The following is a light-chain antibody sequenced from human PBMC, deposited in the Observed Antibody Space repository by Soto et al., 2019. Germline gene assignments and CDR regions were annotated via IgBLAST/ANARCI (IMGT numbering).Light chain of an antibody. Sequence: EIMLTQSPGTLYLSPGERATLSCRASQSVSSSYLAWYQQKPGQAPRLLIYGASSRATGIPDRCRGSGSGTDFTLTISRLEPEDFAGCYCQQYGSSPPWTFGQGTKVDNK. CDR3: QQYGSSPPWT. J-gene: IGKJ1*01. V-gene: IGKV3-20*01. CDR1: QSVSSSY. CDR2: GAS.